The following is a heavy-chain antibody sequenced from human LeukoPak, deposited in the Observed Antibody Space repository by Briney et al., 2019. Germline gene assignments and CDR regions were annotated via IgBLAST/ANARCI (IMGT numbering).Heavy chain of an antibody. J-gene: IGHJ4*02. CDR2: ISSSSSYI. Sequence: GGSLGLSCAASGFTFSSYSMNWVRQAPGKGLEWVSSISSSSSYIYYADSVKGRFTISRDNAKNSLYLQMNSLRAEDTAVYYCARADFDWLHDYWGQGTLVTVSS. CDR1: GFTFSSYS. V-gene: IGHV3-21*01. D-gene: IGHD3-9*01. CDR3: ARADFDWLHDY.